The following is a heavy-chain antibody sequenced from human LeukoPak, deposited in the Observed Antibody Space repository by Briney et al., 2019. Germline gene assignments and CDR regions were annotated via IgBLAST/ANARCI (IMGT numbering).Heavy chain of an antibody. D-gene: IGHD5-18*01. CDR3: ARGRVGSYGAFDY. CDR1: GYTFTSYD. CDR2: MNPNSGNT. J-gene: IGHJ4*02. Sequence: ASVKVSCKASGYTFTSYDINWVRQTTGQGLEWMGWMNPNSGNTGYAQKFQGRDTMTRNTSISTAYMELSSLRSEDTAVYYCARGRVGSYGAFDYWGQGTLVTVSS. V-gene: IGHV1-8*01.